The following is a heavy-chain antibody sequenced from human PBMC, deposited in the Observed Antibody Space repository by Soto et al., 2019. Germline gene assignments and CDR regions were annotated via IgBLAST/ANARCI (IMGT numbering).Heavy chain of an antibody. Sequence: QVQLVESGGGVVQPGRSLRLSCAASGFTFSDYAMHWVRQPPGKGLEWVAIISSDGKNTYYGDSVKGRCTISRDDSTSTLSLQMNGLRPEDTAVYFCARVHCTTELCSGLYFYYALDVWGQGTTVTVSS. CDR1: GFTFSDYA. CDR3: ARVHCTTELCSGLYFYYALDV. CDR2: ISSDGKNT. D-gene: IGHD2-21*01. J-gene: IGHJ6*02. V-gene: IGHV3-30*01.